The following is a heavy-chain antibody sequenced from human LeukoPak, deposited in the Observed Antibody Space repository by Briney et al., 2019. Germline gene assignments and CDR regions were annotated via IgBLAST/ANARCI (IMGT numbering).Heavy chain of an antibody. CDR1: GGSLSSYY. D-gene: IGHD6-13*01. CDR2: IYYSGST. CDR3: ARENFIAAAGSLGWFDP. V-gene: IGHV4-59*01. J-gene: IGHJ5*02. Sequence: SETLSLTCTVSGGSLSSYYWSWIRQPPGKGLEWIGYIYYSGSTNYNPSLKSRVTISVDTSRNQFSLKLSSVTAADTAVYYCARENFIAAAGSLGWFDPWGQGTLVTVSS.